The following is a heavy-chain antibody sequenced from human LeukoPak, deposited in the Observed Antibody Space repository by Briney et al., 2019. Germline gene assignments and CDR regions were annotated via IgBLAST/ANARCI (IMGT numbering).Heavy chain of an antibody. Sequence: AGSLRLSCVASGFSFSSYMMTWVRQAPGKGLEWVSTINSDGIRTYYADSVKGRFTISRDNSKNTLYLQMSSLRAEDTAVYYCTTVGYSRTQQDYWGQGTLVTVSS. CDR2: INSDGIRT. V-gene: IGHV3-23*01. CDR1: GFSFSSYM. CDR3: TTVGYSRTQQDY. J-gene: IGHJ4*02. D-gene: IGHD6-13*01.